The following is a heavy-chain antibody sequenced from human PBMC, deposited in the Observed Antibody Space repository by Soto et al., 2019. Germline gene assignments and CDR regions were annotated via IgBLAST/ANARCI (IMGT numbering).Heavy chain of an antibody. J-gene: IGHJ6*02. Sequence: SETLSLTCTVSGGSVSSGSYSWSWIRQPPGKGLEWMGYIYNSGTTDYNPSLKSRVTISVDTSKNQFSLNLSSVTAADTAIYYCARIYSRNYIYYYGLDFWGQGTTVTVSS. CDR2: IYNSGTT. CDR3: ARIYSRNYIYYYGLDF. CDR1: GGSVSSGSYS. D-gene: IGHD6-13*01. V-gene: IGHV4-61*01.